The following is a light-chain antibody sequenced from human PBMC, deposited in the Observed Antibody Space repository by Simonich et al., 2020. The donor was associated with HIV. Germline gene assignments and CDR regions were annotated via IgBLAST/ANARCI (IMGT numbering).Light chain of an antibody. J-gene: IGKJ4*01. CDR2: DAA. V-gene: IGKV3-11*01. CDR1: QRVSSY. CDR3: QQRSNWPST. Sequence: EIVLTQSPATLSLSPGERATPSCRASQRVSSYLAWYQQKPGQAPRLLIYDAANRATGIPARFSGSGSGTDFTLTISSLEPEDFAVYYCQQRSNWPSTFGGGTKVEIK.